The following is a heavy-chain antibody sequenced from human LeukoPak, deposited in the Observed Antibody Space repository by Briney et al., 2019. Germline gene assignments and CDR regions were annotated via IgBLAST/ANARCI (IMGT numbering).Heavy chain of an antibody. Sequence: GGSLRLSCAASGFTFDDSVMSWVRQAPGKGLEWVSSTNWNGGSTGYADSVKGRFTISRDNAKNSLYLQMNSLRAEDTAVYYCARDHCSGGSCYSQFAFDIWGQGTMVTVSS. D-gene: IGHD2-15*01. CDR2: TNWNGGST. CDR1: GFTFDDSV. CDR3: ARDHCSGGSCYSQFAFDI. V-gene: IGHV3-20*04. J-gene: IGHJ3*02.